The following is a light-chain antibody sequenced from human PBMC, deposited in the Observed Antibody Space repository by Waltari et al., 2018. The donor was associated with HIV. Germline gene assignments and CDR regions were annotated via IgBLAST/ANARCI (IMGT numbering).Light chain of an antibody. Sequence: DVQMTQSPYSLSASVGDRVNITCRASRDIGTYLNWDQQKPGHAPKLLVYAASRLQSGVPERFTGSGDGTDFTLTITSLQSEDSATYYCQQSYSTLRTFGQGTKL. CDR1: RDIGTY. J-gene: IGKJ1*01. CDR2: AAS. V-gene: IGKV1-39*01. CDR3: QQSYSTLRT.